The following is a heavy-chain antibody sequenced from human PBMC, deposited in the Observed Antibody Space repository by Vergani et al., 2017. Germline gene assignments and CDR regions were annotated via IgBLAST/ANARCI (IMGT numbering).Heavy chain of an antibody. V-gene: IGHV4-39*01. CDR3: AGRHKYDFWSGYSNDASDI. D-gene: IGHD3-3*01. Sequence: QLQLQESGPGLVKPSETLSLTCTVSGGSISSSSYYWGWIRQPPGKGLEWIGSIYYSGSTYYNPSLKSRVTISVDTSKNQFSLKLSSVTAADTAVYYCAGRHKYDFWSGYSNDASDIWGQGTMVTVSS. CDR2: IYYSGST. J-gene: IGHJ3*02. CDR1: GGSISSSSYY.